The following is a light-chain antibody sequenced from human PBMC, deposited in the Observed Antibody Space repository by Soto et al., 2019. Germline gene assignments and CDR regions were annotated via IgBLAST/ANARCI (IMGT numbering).Light chain of an antibody. V-gene: IGKV4-1*01. CDR3: QQYYSSPPWT. CDR1: QSVFYSPTNKTN. Sequence: DIVMTQSPDSLAVSLGERATINCRSSQSVFYSPTNKTNLAWYQQKPGQPPKLLIYWASTRQSAFPDRFSGSGSATAFTLTSSSLQAEDVAVYYCQQYYSSPPWTFGQGTKVEIK. CDR2: WAS. J-gene: IGKJ1*01.